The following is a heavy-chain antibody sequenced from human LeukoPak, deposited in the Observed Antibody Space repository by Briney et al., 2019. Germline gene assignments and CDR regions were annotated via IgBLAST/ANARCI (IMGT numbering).Heavy chain of an antibody. V-gene: IGHV3-33*01. Sequence: GGSLRLSCAASGFTFSSYGMHWVRQAPGKGLEWVAVIWYDGSNKYYADSVKGRFTISRDNSKNTLCLQMNSLRAEDTAVYYCARLSDTADNPLGDYWGQGTLVTVSS. CDR2: IWYDGSNK. CDR3: ARLSDTADNPLGDY. J-gene: IGHJ4*02. D-gene: IGHD5-18*01. CDR1: GFTFSSYG.